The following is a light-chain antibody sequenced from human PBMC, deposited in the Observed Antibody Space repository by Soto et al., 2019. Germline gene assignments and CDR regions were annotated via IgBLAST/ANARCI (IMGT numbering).Light chain of an antibody. V-gene: IGKV1-39*01. CDR3: QQSYISRRPS. CDR2: AAS. CDR1: QNINTY. Sequence: DIQMTQSPSSLSASVGDRITITCRASQNINTYVNWYQQQPGKAPKLLISAASSLQSGVPSRFSGSGSGTDFTLTISSLQPEDFATYYCQQSYISRRPSFGGGTKVE. J-gene: IGKJ4*01.